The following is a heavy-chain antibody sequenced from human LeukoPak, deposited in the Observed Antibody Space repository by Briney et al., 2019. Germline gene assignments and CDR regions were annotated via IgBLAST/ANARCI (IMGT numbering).Heavy chain of an antibody. D-gene: IGHD3-22*01. V-gene: IGHV1-2*02. J-gene: IGHJ1*01. CDR3: ARGPGTRIVVSNEYFHH. CDR2: MKPNTGGT. Sequence: GASVKVSCKASGYTFTSYGISWVRQAPGQGLEWMGWMKPNTGGTKYAEKFQGRVTMTGDTSISTAYMELNGLRSDDTAVYYCARGPGTRIVVSNEYFHHWGQGTLVTVSS. CDR1: GYTFTSYG.